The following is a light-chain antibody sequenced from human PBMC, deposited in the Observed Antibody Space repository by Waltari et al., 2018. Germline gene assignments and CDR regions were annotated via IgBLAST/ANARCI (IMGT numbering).Light chain of an antibody. Sequence: EVVMTQSPATLSVSPGERATLSCRASQSVSRFLAWYQQKPGQAPRLLIYGASTRATGIPARFSGSGSGTEFTLTISSLQSEDFAVYFCQQYNDWPPLTFGGGTKLEIK. CDR3: QQYNDWPPLT. CDR1: QSVSRF. J-gene: IGKJ4*01. CDR2: GAS. V-gene: IGKV3-15*01.